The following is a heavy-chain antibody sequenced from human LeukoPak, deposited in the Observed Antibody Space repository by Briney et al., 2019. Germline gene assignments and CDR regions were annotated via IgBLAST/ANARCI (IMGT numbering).Heavy chain of an antibody. CDR3: ARVVLVVPAVKGRRGGNWFDP. V-gene: IGHV4-34*01. D-gene: IGHD2-2*01. Sequence: SETLSLTCAVYGGSFSGYYWSWIRQPPGKGLEWIGEINHSGSTNYNPSLKSRVTISVDTSKNQFSLKLSSVTAADTAVYYCARVVLVVPAVKGRRGGNWFDPWGQGTLVTVSS. CDR1: GGSFSGYY. J-gene: IGHJ5*02. CDR2: INHSGST.